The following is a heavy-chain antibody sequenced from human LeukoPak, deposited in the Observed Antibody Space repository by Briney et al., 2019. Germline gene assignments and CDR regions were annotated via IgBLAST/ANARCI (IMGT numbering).Heavy chain of an antibody. CDR2: ISAYNGNT. D-gene: IGHD3-16*01. V-gene: IGHV1-18*01. CDR1: GDTFTSYG. CDR3: ARSMGVSYYYYMDV. Sequence: ASVKVSCKASGDTFTSYGISWVRHAPGQGLECMGWISAYNGNTNYAQKLQGRVTMTTGTSPSTAYMELRSLRSDDTAVYYCARSMGVSYYYYMDVWGKGTTVTISS. J-gene: IGHJ6*03.